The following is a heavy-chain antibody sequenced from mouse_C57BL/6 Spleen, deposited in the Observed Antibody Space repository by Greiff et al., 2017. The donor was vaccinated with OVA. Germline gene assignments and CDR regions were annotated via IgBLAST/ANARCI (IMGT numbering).Heavy chain of an antibody. D-gene: IGHD2-4*01. Sequence: EVKLMESGGDLVKPGGSLKLSCAASGFTFSSYGMSWVRQTPDKRLEWVATISSGGSYTYYPDSVKGRFTISRDNAKNTLYLQMSSLKSEDTAMYYCARHMITHFDYWGQGTTLTVSS. CDR1: GFTFSSYG. V-gene: IGHV5-6*01. CDR3: ARHMITHFDY. J-gene: IGHJ2*01. CDR2: ISSGGSYT.